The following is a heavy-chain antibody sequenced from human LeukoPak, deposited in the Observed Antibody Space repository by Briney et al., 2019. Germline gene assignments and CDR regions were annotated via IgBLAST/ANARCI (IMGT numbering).Heavy chain of an antibody. CDR2: IYPSDSDT. D-gene: IGHD3-10*01. Sequence: GESLKISCNGSGDSFTNYWIGWVRQMPGKGLEWMAIIYPSDSDTRYNPSLQGQVTISVDKSINTAYLQWSSLKASNTAMYYCVRQAYFGLDVWGEGTTATVS. V-gene: IGHV5-51*01. J-gene: IGHJ6*02. CDR1: GDSFTNYW. CDR3: VRQAYFGLDV.